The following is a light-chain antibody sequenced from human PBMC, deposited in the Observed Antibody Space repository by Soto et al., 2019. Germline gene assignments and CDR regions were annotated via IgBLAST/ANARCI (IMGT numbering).Light chain of an antibody. J-gene: IGKJ5*01. CDR2: AAS. CDR3: QQSYNSPIT. Sequence: DIQMTQSPSSLSASVGPRFTITCRASQYIGNHLNWYQQKPGKAPKFLIYAASSLQSEVPSRFTGSGYGTDFNLTVNSLQTEDFATYYCQQSYNSPITFGQGTRLEIK. V-gene: IGKV1-39*01. CDR1: QYIGNH.